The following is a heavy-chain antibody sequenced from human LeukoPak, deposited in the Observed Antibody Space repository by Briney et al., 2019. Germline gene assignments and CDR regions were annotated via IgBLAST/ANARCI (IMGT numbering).Heavy chain of an antibody. CDR1: GFTFSSYG. CDR2: IRFDGNNK. J-gene: IGHJ4*02. CDR3: AKDDRYSSAPYYFDY. D-gene: IGHD6-19*01. Sequence: SGGSLRLSCVASGFTFSSYGMPWVRQAPGKGLEWVAFIRFDGNNKQSADSVKGRFTVSRDNARNTLYLQMNSLRAEDTAVYYCAKDDRYSSAPYYFDYWGQGTLVTVSS. V-gene: IGHV3-30*02.